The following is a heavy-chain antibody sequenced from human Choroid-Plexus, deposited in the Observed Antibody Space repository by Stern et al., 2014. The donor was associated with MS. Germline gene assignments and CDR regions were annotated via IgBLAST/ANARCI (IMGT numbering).Heavy chain of an antibody. CDR1: GFTFGSCA. V-gene: IGHV3-30*18. D-gene: IGHD2/OR15-2a*01. Sequence: VQLVQSGGGVVQPGRPLRLPCVASGFTFGSCAMHWVRQAPGKGLAWVAGLSYDGSNKYYADSVKGRFTISRDNSQNTLYMQMSSLRPEDTAVYYCAKDRQYLTYFFDHWGQGSLVTGSS. CDR3: AKDRQYLTYFFDH. CDR2: LSYDGSNK. J-gene: IGHJ5*02.